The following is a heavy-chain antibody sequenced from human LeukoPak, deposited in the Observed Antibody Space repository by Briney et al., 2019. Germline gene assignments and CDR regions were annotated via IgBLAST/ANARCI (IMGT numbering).Heavy chain of an antibody. V-gene: IGHV4-61*10. J-gene: IGHJ4*02. CDR3: ARATGYSSSPFDY. CDR2: IYYSGST. Sequence: SETLSLTCTVSGGSISSGSYYWSWIRQPAGKGLEWIGYIYYSGSTNYNPSLKSRVTISVDTSKNQFSLKLSSVTAADTAVYYCARATGYSSSPFDYWGQGTLVAVSS. D-gene: IGHD6-6*01. CDR1: GGSISSGSYY.